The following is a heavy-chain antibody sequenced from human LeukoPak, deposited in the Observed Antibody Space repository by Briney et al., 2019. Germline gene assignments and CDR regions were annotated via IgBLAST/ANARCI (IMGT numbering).Heavy chain of an antibody. CDR3: ARVPYDYSNYRYYYYMDV. V-gene: IGHV3-11*01. CDR1: GFTFSDYY. D-gene: IGHD4-11*01. J-gene: IGHJ6*03. CDR2: ISSSGSTI. Sequence: GGSLRLSCAASGFTFSDYYMSWIRQVPGKGLEWVSYISSSGSTIYYADSVKGRFTISRDNAKNSLYLQMNSLRAEDTAVYYCARVPYDYSNYRYYYYMDVWGKGTTVTVSS.